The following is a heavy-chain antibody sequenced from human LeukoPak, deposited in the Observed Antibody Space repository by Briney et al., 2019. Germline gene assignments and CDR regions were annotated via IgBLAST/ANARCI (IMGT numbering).Heavy chain of an antibody. CDR1: GFTFDDYA. J-gene: IGHJ4*02. CDR2: ISWNSGSI. D-gene: IGHD6-13*01. V-gene: IGHV3-9*01. CDR3: ARDTFIAAAGSDY. Sequence: PGGSLRLSCAASGFTFDDYAMHWVRQAPGKGLEWVSGISWNSGSIGYVDSVKGRFTISRDNAKNSLYLQMNSLRAEDTAVYYCARDTFIAAAGSDYWGQGTLVTVSS.